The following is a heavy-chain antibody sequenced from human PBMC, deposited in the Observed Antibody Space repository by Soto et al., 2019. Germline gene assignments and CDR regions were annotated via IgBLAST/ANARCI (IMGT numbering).Heavy chain of an antibody. CDR1: GFTFSSYS. J-gene: IGHJ4*02. V-gene: IGHV3-48*04. D-gene: IGHD3-3*01. CDR3: ARSPGVVIPSALDY. Sequence: EVQLVESGGGLVQPGGSLRLSCAASGFTFSSYSMNWVRQAPGKGLEWVSYISSSSSYTNYADSVKGRFTISRDNAKNSLYLQMNSLRAEDTAVYYCARSPGVVIPSALDYWGQGTLVTVSS. CDR2: ISSSSSYT.